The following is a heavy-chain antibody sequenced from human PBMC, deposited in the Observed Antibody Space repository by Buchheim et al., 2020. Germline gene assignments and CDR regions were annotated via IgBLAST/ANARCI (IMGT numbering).Heavy chain of an antibody. D-gene: IGHD5-18*01. CDR3: AREHTSVGFTYGYGMDV. Sequence: QVQLQESGPGLVKPSETLSLTCSVSGVSISSFYWSWIRQPPGKGLEWIGHIYDSGYTNYNPSLKSRVTISVDTSKSQFSLKLRSVTAADTALYYCAREHTSVGFTYGYGMDVWGQGTT. J-gene: IGHJ6*02. CDR1: GVSISSFY. CDR2: IYDSGYT. V-gene: IGHV4-59*01.